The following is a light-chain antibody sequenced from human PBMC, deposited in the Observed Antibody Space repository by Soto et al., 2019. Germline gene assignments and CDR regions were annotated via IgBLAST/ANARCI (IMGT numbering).Light chain of an antibody. CDR1: QDITIY. J-gene: IGKJ3*01. V-gene: IGKV1-33*01. Sequence: DIQMTQSPSSLSASVGDRVTITCQASQDITIYLNWYQQRPGKAPKLLIYDATTLETGVPSRFRGSGTWTDFTFTISSLQPEDIATYYCQHYENLPFTFGPGTKVDI. CDR3: QHYENLPFT. CDR2: DAT.